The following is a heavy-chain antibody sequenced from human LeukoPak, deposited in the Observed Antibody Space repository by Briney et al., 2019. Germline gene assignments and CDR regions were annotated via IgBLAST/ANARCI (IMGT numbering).Heavy chain of an antibody. J-gene: IGHJ4*02. D-gene: IGHD6-19*01. Sequence: PSETLSLTCAVYGGAFSGYYWSWIRQPPGKGLEWIGEINHSGSTNYNPSPKSRVTISVDTSKNQFSLKLSSVTAADTAVYYCARGRPSYSSGWYRGGFDYWGQGTLVIVSS. V-gene: IGHV4-34*01. CDR3: ARGRPSYSSGWYRGGFDY. CDR2: INHSGST. CDR1: GGAFSGYY.